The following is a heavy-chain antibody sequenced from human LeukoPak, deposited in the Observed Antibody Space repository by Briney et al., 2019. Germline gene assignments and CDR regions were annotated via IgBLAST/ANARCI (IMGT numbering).Heavy chain of an antibody. V-gene: IGHV3-7*01. D-gene: IGHD3-22*01. CDR2: IKEDGSEK. J-gene: IGHJ4*02. CDR3: ARTAYYYDSSGYLDD. CDR1: GFMFSSYW. Sequence: GGSLRLSCAASGFMFSSYWMSWVRQAPGKGLEWVADIKEDGSEKSYVDSVKGRFTISRDNAKNSLYLQMNSLRAEDTAVYYCARTAYYYDSSGYLDDWGQGTLVTVSS.